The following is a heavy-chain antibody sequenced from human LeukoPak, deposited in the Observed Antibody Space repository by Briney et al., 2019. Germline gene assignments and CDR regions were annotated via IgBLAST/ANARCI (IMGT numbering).Heavy chain of an antibody. CDR2: ISAYNGNT. J-gene: IGHJ6*02. CDR3: ARCGQQWLVVSYYYGMDV. V-gene: IGHV1-18*01. Sequence: GASVKVSCKASGYTFTSYGISWVRQAPGQGLEWMGWISAYNGNTNYAQKLQGRVTMTTDTSTSTAYMELRSLRSDDTAVYYCARCGQQWLVVSYYYGMDVWGQGTTVTISS. D-gene: IGHD6-19*01. CDR1: GYTFTSYG.